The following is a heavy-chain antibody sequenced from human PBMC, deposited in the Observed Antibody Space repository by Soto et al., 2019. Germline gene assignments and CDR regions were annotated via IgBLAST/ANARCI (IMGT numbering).Heavy chain of an antibody. V-gene: IGHV4-38-2*01. D-gene: IGHD3-3*01. Sequence: PSETLSLTCAVSGYSISSGYYWGWIRQPPGKGLEWIGSIYHSVSTYYNPSLKSRVTISVDTSKNQFSLKLSSVTAADTAVYYCARARYDFRITGVVFDPWGQGPMITVSS. CDR2: IYHSVST. CDR3: ARARYDFRITGVVFDP. CDR1: GYSISSGYY. J-gene: IGHJ5*02.